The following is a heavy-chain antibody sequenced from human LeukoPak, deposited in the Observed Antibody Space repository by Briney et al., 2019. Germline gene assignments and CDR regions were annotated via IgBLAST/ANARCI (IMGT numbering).Heavy chain of an antibody. D-gene: IGHD1-26*01. V-gene: IGHV5-51*01. J-gene: IGHJ4*02. CDR3: ARHWLTPGGSYYFDF. Sequence: PGESLKISCCDSGSSLTSYWIGWVRQMPGKGLEGMGNIYPGDSDIRYSPSFQGQVTISADKSISTAYLQWSSLRASDTAIYYCARHWLTPGGSYYFDFWGQGTLVTVST. CDR2: IYPGDSDI. CDR1: GSSLTSYW.